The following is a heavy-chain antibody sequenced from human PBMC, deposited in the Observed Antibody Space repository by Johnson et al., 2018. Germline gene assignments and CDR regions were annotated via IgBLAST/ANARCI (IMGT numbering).Heavy chain of an antibody. D-gene: IGHD3-3*01. CDR1: GDSVSSNSVA. CDR3: ARCTQRGFGAVDN. CDR2: TYYRSKWFN. V-gene: IGHV6-1*01. J-gene: IGHJ3*02. Sequence: QVQLQESGPGLVTPSQTLSLTCAISGDSVSSNSVAWTWIRQSPSRGLEWLVRTYYRSKWFNDYALSVKSRITIKPDTSKNQSSLQLNSVTPGDTAVYYCARCTQRGFGAVDNWGQWTMVTGSS.